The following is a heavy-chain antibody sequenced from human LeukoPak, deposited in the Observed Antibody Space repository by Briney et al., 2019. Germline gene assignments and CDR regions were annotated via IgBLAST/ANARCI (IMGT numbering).Heavy chain of an antibody. Sequence: GASVKVSCKTSGYTFTRYYMQWVRQAPGHGLEWMGIINPISGATDNAQKFQGRVTMTRDTSTSTVYMELSSLRSEDTAMYYCARLPYRDGVAQDYWGQGTLVTVSS. CDR2: INPISGAT. V-gene: IGHV1-46*01. CDR1: GYTFTRYY. J-gene: IGHJ4*02. CDR3: ARLPYRDGVAQDY. D-gene: IGHD3-16*02.